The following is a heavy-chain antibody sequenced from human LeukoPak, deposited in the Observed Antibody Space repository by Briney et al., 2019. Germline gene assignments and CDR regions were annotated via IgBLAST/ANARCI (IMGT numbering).Heavy chain of an antibody. D-gene: IGHD7-27*01. Sequence: ASVKVSCKASGYTFTGYYMHWVRQAPGQGLEWMGWINPNSGGTNYAKKFQGRVTMSRDTSISTAYMELSRLRSDDTAVYYCAILTGDRPGDYWGQGTLVTVSS. V-gene: IGHV1-2*02. CDR1: GYTFTGYY. CDR3: AILTGDRPGDY. CDR2: INPNSGGT. J-gene: IGHJ4*02.